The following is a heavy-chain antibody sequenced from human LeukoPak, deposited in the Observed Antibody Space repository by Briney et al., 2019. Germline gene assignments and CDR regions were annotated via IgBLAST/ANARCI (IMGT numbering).Heavy chain of an antibody. CDR2: IYYSGST. CDR1: GGSISSYY. Sequence: SETLSLTCTVSGGSISSYYWSWIRQPPVKGLEWIGYIYYSGSTNYNPSLKSRVTISVDTSKNQFSLKLSSVTAADTAVYYCARHGLLWFGESTYYFDYWGQGTLVTVSS. CDR3: ARHGLLWFGESTYYFDY. V-gene: IGHV4-59*08. D-gene: IGHD3-10*01. J-gene: IGHJ4*02.